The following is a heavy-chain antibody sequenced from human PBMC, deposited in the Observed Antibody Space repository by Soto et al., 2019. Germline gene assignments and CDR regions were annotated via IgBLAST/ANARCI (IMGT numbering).Heavy chain of an antibody. J-gene: IGHJ4*02. CDR2: IKPDGRAK. CDR1: GFTFSPYW. V-gene: IGHV3-7*01. CDR3: VRRPAFEYSSSSSFDS. D-gene: IGHD6-6*01. Sequence: PGGSLRLSCLASGFTFSPYWMNWVRQAPGKGLEWVANIKPDGRAKYYVDSVKGRFTISRDNAKNSLYLQMNSLRAEDTAVYYCVRRPAFEYSSSSSFDSWGQGTLVTVSS.